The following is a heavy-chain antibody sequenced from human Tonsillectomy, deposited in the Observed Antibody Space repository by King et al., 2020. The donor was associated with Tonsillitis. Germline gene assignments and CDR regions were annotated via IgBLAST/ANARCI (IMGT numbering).Heavy chain of an antibody. Sequence: QLQESGPGLVKPSQTLSLTCTVSGDSISSGNYYWSWIRQPPGKGLEWIGYIYYSGNTYYNPSLKSRVTISVDTSKNQFSLKLSSVTAADTAVYYCARDSEYGGNSNWAFDAWGQGTRVTVSS. J-gene: IGHJ3*01. V-gene: IGHV4-30-4*01. CDR3: ARDSEYGGNSNWAFDA. CDR1: GDSISSGNYY. D-gene: IGHD4-23*01. CDR2: IYYSGNT.